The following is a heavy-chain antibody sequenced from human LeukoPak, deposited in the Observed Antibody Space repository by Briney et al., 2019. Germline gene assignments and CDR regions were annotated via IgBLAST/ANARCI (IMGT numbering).Heavy chain of an antibody. J-gene: IGHJ4*02. V-gene: IGHV4-39*01. CDR1: GGSVSSSSYY. CDR3: ARHRTSYYDSSGYFPFDY. CDR2: IYYSGST. D-gene: IGHD3-22*01. Sequence: PSETLSLTCTVSGGSVSSSSYYWGWIRQPPGKGLEWIGSIYYSGSTCCCPSLKSRVTISVDTSKNQFSLKLSSVTAADTAVYYCARHRTSYYDSSGYFPFDYWGQGTLVTVSS.